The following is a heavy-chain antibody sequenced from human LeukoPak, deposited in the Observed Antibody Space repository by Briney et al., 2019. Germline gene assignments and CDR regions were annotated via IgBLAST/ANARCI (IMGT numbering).Heavy chain of an antibody. D-gene: IGHD3-9*01. CDR3: ARDRVTISHQGMDV. J-gene: IGHJ6*03. CDR1: GFTFSDSW. CDR2: ISSSSYI. V-gene: IGHV3-69-1*01. Sequence: GGSLRLSCAASGFTFSDSWMSWVRQAPGKGLEWVSSISSSSYIYYADSVKGRFTISRDNAKNSLYLQMNSLRAEDTAVYYCARDRVTISHQGMDVWGKGTTVTVSS.